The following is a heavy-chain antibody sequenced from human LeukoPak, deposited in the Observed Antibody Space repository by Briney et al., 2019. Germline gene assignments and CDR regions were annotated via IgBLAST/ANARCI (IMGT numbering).Heavy chain of an antibody. CDR3: VRVKGTYFDF. CDR2: ITSSSNI. CDR1: GFTFSTYS. J-gene: IGHJ4*02. V-gene: IGHV3-48*01. D-gene: IGHD1-1*01. Sequence: PGGSLRLSCAASGFTFSTYSMNWVRQAPGKGLEWISYITSSSNIYYADSVKGRFTVSRDNAMNSLFLQMDRPRAEDTAVYYCVRVKGTYFDFWGQGTLVTVSS.